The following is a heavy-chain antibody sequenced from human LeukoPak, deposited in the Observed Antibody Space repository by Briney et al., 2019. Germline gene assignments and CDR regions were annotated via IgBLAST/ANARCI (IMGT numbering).Heavy chain of an antibody. CDR1: GFTFSSHG. CDR3: TTDPSQQLDFDY. Sequence: GGSLRLSCAASGFTFSSHGMNWVRQAPGKGLEWVGRIKSKTDGGTTDYAAPVKGRFTISGDDSKNTLYLQMNSLKTEDTAVYYCTTDPSQQLDFDYWGQGTLVTVSS. D-gene: IGHD6-13*01. J-gene: IGHJ4*02. CDR2: IKSKTDGGTT. V-gene: IGHV3-15*01.